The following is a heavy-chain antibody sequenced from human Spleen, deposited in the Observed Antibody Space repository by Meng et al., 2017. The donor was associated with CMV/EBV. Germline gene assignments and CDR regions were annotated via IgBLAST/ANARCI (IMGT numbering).Heavy chain of an antibody. Sequence: GGSLRLSCAASGFTFSSYEMNWVRQAPGKGLEWVSYISSSGSTIYYADSVKGRFTISRDNAKNSLYLQMNSLRAGDTAVYYCARAYYGVDGMDVWGQGTTVTVSS. CDR2: ISSSGSTI. CDR3: ARAYYGVDGMDV. CDR1: GFTFSSYE. V-gene: IGHV3-48*03. D-gene: IGHD4-17*01. J-gene: IGHJ6*02.